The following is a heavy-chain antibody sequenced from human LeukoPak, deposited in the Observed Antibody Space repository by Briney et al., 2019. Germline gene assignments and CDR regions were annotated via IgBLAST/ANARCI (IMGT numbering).Heavy chain of an antibody. Sequence: GGSLRLSCIVSGFTYRSFGMHWVRQAPGKELEWVAVIWYDGSQRYYAESVKGRFTVSKDNPRNTLHLQMDSLRTDDTAVYYCGREGSSRTIDYWGQGTLVRVSS. CDR2: IWYDGSQR. CDR1: GFTYRSFG. CDR3: GREGSSRTIDY. D-gene: IGHD1/OR15-1a*01. J-gene: IGHJ4*02. V-gene: IGHV3-33*01.